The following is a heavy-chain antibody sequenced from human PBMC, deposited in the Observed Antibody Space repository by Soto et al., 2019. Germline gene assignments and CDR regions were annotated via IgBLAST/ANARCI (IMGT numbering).Heavy chain of an antibody. CDR2: IDPSDSYT. J-gene: IGHJ4*02. V-gene: IGHV5-10-1*04. D-gene: IGHD6-13*01. CDR1: GYSFTSYW. Sequence: PGESLKISRKGSGYSFTSYWITWVRQMPGKGLEWMGRIDPSDSYTNYSPSFQGQVTISADKSISTAYLQWSSLKASDTAMYYCARPSYRSSWYYDYWGQGTLVTVSS. CDR3: ARPSYRSSWYYDY.